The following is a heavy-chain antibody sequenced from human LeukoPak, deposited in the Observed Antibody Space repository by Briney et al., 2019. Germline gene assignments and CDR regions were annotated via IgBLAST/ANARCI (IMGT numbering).Heavy chain of an antibody. V-gene: IGHV4-59*11. D-gene: IGHD3-22*01. CDR1: GGSISSHY. CDR3: ARELTYYYDSSGYYPDAFDI. J-gene: IGHJ3*02. Sequence: PSETLSLTCTVSGGSISSHYWSWIPQPPGKGLEWIGYIYYSGSTNYNPCLKSRVTKSVDTSKNQFSLKLSSVTAADTAVYYCARELTYYYDSSGYYPDAFDIWGQGTMVTVSS. CDR2: IYYSGST.